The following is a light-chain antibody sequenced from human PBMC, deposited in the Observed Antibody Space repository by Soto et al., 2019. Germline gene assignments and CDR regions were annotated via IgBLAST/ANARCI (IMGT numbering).Light chain of an antibody. CDR3: NSYAGSSHWV. V-gene: IGLV2-8*01. J-gene: IGLJ1*01. CDR2: EVT. CDR1: SSDVGGYNY. Sequence: QSVLTQPPSASGSPGQSVTISCTGTSSDVGGYNYVSWHQQHPGKSPKLMIYEVTKRPSGVPDRFSGSKSGNTASLTVSGLQAEDEADYYCNSYAGSSHWVFGTGTKVTVL.